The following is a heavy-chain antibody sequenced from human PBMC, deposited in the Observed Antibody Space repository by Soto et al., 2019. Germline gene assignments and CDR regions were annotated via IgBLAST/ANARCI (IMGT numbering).Heavy chain of an antibody. V-gene: IGHV3-15*01. CDR2: IKSKTDGGTT. J-gene: IGHJ4*02. CDR1: GFTFSNAW. D-gene: IGHD3-10*01. CDR3: STRGQGFGELSYFEH. Sequence: GGSLRLSCAASGFTFSNAWMSWVRQAPGKGLEWVGRIKSKTDGGTTDYAAPVKGRFTISRDDSKNTQYLQMNSLKTEDTDVYYGSTRGQGFGELSYFEHWGQGTLVTVSS.